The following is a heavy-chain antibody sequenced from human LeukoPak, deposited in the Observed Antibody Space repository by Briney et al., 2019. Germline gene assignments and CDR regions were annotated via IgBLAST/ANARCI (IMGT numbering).Heavy chain of an antibody. CDR1: GFTFSSYA. CDR3: ANIYSSSSPIYFDY. Sequence: QPGRSLRLSCAASGFTFSSYAMSWVRQAPGKGLEWVSAISGSGGSTYYADSVKGRFTISRDNSKNTLYLQMNSLRAEDTAVYYCANIYSSSSPIYFDYWGQGTLVTVSS. D-gene: IGHD6-6*01. V-gene: IGHV3-23*01. CDR2: ISGSGGST. J-gene: IGHJ4*02.